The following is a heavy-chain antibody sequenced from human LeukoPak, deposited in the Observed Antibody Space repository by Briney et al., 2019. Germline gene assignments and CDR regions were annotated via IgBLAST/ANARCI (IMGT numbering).Heavy chain of an antibody. CDR1: GGSFSGYY. D-gene: IGHD6-19*01. CDR2: INHSGST. J-gene: IGHJ4*02. Sequence: SETLSLTCAVYGGSFSGYYWSWIRQPPGKGLEWIGEINHSGSTNYNPSLKSRVTISVDTSKNQFSLKLSSVTAADTAVYYCARGLPYSSGWYGYWGQGTLVTVSS. V-gene: IGHV4-34*01. CDR3: ARGLPYSSGWYGY.